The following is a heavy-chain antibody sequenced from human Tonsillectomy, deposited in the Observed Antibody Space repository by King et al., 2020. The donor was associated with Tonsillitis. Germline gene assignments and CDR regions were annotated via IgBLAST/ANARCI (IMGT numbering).Heavy chain of an antibody. D-gene: IGHD1-14*01. J-gene: IGHJ4*02. V-gene: IGHV2-5*02. CDR3: AHQPKPLLHRDFDT. Sequence: VTLKESGPTLVKPTQTLTLTCTFSGFLLSSSGMGVGWIRHPPGKALEGLALIYCVDDKRYSPSLKSRLNITKDTAKNQVVLTMTHMDPVHTAPYYFAHQPKPLLHRDFDTWGQGTRVTVAS. CDR1: GFLLSSSGMG. CDR2: IYCVDDK.